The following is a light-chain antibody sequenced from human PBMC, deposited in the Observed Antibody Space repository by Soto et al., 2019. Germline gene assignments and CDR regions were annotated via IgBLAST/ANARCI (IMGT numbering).Light chain of an antibody. CDR3: SSYISSSTLV. J-gene: IGLJ1*01. CDR2: EVS. CDR1: SSDSGAYSD. V-gene: IGLV2-14*01. Sequence: QSALTQPASGSGPPGQSITISCPRTSSDSGAYSDVSCNQQHPGKATKLLIYEVSNRHSGVSNRFSGSKARNPGSMTIYGLEAEDEADYYCSSYISSSTLVFGTGTKVTVL.